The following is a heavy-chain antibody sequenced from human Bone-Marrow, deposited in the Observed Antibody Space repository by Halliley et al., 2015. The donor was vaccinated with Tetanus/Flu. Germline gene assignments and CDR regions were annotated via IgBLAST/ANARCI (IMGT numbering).Heavy chain of an antibody. Sequence: TLSLTCTASGGSITNHYWNWIRQPPGKGLEWIGYLYYDGDTKYNPSLKSRVTISVDTSKNQFSLKLSSVTAADTAVYYCAGGRREIDYWGQGTLVTVSS. V-gene: IGHV4-59*11. CDR2: LYYDGDT. D-gene: IGHD1-26*01. CDR3: AGGRREIDY. CDR1: GGSITNHY. J-gene: IGHJ4*02.